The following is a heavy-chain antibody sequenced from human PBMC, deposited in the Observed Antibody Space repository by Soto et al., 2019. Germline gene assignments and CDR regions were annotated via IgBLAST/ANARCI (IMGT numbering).Heavy chain of an antibody. CDR3: AREGNGYNLGPSVDFDY. V-gene: IGHV1-46*01. CDR2: IDPSGGST. CDR1: GYTFTSYY. J-gene: IGHJ4*02. Sequence: QVQLVQSGAEVKKPGASVKVSCKASGYTFTSYYMHWVRQAPGQGLEWMGVIDPSGGSTDYTQKFQGRVTMTRDTSTSTVYMELSSLRSEDTAVFYCAREGNGYNLGPSVDFDYWGQGTLVTASS. D-gene: IGHD5-12*01.